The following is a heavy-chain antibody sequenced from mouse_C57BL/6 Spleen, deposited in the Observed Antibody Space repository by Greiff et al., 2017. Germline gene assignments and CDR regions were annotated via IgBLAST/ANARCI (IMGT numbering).Heavy chain of an antibody. CDR3: ARSGPLYYGSSYFGY. CDR2: IYPGDGDT. D-gene: IGHD1-1*01. Sequence: VQLQQSGAELVKPGASVKISCKASGYAFSSYWMNWVKQRPGKGLEWIGQIYPGDGDTTYNGKFKGKATLTADKSSSTAYMQLSSLTSEDSAVYFCARSGPLYYGSSYFGYWGQGTTLTVSS. V-gene: IGHV1-80*01. J-gene: IGHJ2*01. CDR1: GYAFSSYW.